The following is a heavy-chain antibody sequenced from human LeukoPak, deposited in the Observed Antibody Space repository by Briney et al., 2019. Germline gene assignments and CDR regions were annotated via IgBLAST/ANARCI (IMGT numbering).Heavy chain of an antibody. CDR1: GFTFSSYS. Sequence: GGSLRLSCAASGFTFSSYSMHWVRQAPGKGLEWVAVIWYDGSNKYYADSVKGRFTISRDNSKNTLYLQMNSLRAEDTAVYYCARDRDSSGCDYWGQGTLVTVSS. CDR2: IWYDGSNK. J-gene: IGHJ4*02. D-gene: IGHD6-19*01. V-gene: IGHV3-33*01. CDR3: ARDRDSSGCDY.